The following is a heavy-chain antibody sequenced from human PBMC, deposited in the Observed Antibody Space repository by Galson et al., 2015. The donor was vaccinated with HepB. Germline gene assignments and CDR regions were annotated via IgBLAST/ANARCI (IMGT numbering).Heavy chain of an antibody. J-gene: IGHJ6*02. V-gene: IGHV3-30*18. D-gene: IGHD2-15*01. Sequence: SLRLSCAASRFTFSNYGMHWVRQAPGKGLEWVALISNDGGYKYYADSVKGRFTLSRDNSKNTLYLQMNSLRLEDTAVYYCAKGSLGYCSGGSCYSGRRGMDVWGQGTTVTVSS. CDR3: AKGSLGYCSGGSCYSGRRGMDV. CDR1: RFTFSNYG. CDR2: ISNDGGYK.